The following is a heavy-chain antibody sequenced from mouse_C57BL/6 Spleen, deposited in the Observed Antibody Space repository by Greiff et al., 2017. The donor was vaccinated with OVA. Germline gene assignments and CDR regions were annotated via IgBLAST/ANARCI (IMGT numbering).Heavy chain of an antibody. Sequence: EVKLVESGGGLVKPGGSLKLSCAASGFTFSSYAMSWVRQTPEKRLEWVATISDGGSYTYYPDNVKGRFTISRDNAKNNLYLQMSHLKSEDTAMYYCARDKAHYYGSSGGWYFDVWGTGTTVTVSS. CDR3: ARDKAHYYGSSGGWYFDV. V-gene: IGHV5-4*01. D-gene: IGHD1-1*01. CDR2: ISDGGSYT. J-gene: IGHJ1*03. CDR1: GFTFSSYA.